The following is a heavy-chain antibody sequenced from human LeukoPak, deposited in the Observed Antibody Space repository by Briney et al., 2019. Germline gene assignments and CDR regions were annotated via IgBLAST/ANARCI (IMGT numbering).Heavy chain of an antibody. CDR1: GFTFSSYS. Sequence: PGGSLRLSCAASGFTFSSYSMNWVRQAPGKGLEWVSSISSSSYIYYADSVKGRFTISRDNAKNSLYLQMNSLRAEDTAVYYCARVGRGYSYGNPFDYWGQGTLVTVSS. CDR3: ARVGRGYSYGNPFDY. V-gene: IGHV3-21*01. D-gene: IGHD5-18*01. J-gene: IGHJ4*02. CDR2: ISSSSYI.